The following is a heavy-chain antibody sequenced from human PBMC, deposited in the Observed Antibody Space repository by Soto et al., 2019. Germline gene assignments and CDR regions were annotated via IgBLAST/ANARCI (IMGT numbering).Heavy chain of an antibody. J-gene: IGHJ2*01. Sequence: EVQLVESGGGLVQPGRSLRLSCAASGFTFDDYAMHWVRQAPGKGLEWVSGISWNSVSLAYADSVKGRFTISRDNAKNSLYLQMNSLRAEDTALYYCAKSGGSGPLGMYLDLWGRGNLVTVSS. V-gene: IGHV3-9*01. CDR1: GFTFDDYA. CDR3: AKSGGSGPLGMYLDL. D-gene: IGHD7-27*01. CDR2: ISWNSVSL.